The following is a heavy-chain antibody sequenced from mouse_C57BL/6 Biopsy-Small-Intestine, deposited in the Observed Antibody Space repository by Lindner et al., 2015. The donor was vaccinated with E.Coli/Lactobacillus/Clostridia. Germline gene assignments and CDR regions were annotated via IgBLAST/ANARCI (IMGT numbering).Heavy chain of an antibody. D-gene: IGHD2-4*01. CDR1: GFNIKDYY. Sequence: VQLQESGAELVKPGASVKLSCTASGFNIKDYYMHWVKQRTEQGLEWIGRIDPEDSETKYAPKFQGKATITADTSSNTAYLQLSSLTSEDTAVYYCFYYDYDFDYWGQGTTLTVSS. CDR3: FYYDYDFDY. J-gene: IGHJ2*01. CDR2: IDPEDSET. V-gene: IGHV14-2*01.